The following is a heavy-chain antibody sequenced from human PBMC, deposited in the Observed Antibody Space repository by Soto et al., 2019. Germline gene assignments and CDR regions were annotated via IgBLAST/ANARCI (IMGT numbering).Heavy chain of an antibody. CDR1: GFTFSSYA. CDR3: AKDGDWQLARTKYNWFDP. D-gene: IGHD6-6*01. Sequence: GGSLRLSCAASGFTFSSYAMSWVRQAPGKGLEWVSATSGSGGSTYYADSVKGRFTISRDNSKNTLYLQMNSLRAEDTAVYYCAKDGDWQLARTKYNWFDPWGQGTLVTVSS. CDR2: TSGSGGST. J-gene: IGHJ5*02. V-gene: IGHV3-23*01.